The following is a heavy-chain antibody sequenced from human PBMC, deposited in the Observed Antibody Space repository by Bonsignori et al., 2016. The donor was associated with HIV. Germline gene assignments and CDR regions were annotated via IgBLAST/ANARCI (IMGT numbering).Heavy chain of an antibody. V-gene: IGHV3-7*03. J-gene: IGHJ4*02. CDR3: ARGPGGYCSGNSCSCFFLNY. CDR2: IKQDGSEK. D-gene: IGHD2-15*01. Sequence: WIRQPPGKGLEWVANIKQDGSEKYYVDSVKGRFTISRDNAKNSLYLQMNSLRAEDTAVYYCARGPGGYCSGNSCSCFFLNYWGQGTLVTVSS.